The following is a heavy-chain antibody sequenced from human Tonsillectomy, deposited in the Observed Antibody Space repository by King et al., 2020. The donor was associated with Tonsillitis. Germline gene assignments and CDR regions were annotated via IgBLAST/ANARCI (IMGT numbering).Heavy chain of an antibody. J-gene: IGHJ4*02. CDR2: IIPIFDPT. CDR1: GGTFSSFA. CDR3: ARDLPIAATAY. D-gene: IGHD2-15*01. V-gene: IGHV1-69*01. Sequence: VQLVESGAEVKKPGSSVKVSCKASGGTFSSFAISWVRQAPGQGLEWMGGIIPIFDPTNYAQKFQGRVTITADESTSTAYMEVSSLRSEDTAIYYCARDLPIAATAYWGQGTLVTVSS.